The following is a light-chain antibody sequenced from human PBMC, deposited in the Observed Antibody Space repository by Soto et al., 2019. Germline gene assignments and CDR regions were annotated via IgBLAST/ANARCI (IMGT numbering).Light chain of an antibody. J-gene: IGKJ2*01. CDR1: QGISNW. CDR2: AAS. Sequence: DIQMTQSPSSVSASVGDRVTITCRASQGISNWLAWYQQKPGKSPKVLIYAASTLQSGVPPRFSGSGSGTDFTLTISSLQPEALSTYYCQQADSFPPTFGQVTKLELK. CDR3: QQADSFPPT. V-gene: IGKV1-12*01.